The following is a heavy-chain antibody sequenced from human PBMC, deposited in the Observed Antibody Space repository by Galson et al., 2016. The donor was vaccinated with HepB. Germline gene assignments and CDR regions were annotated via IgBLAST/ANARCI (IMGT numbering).Heavy chain of an antibody. J-gene: IGHJ4*02. CDR3: ARYSILYYDILFCYQYYFDY. CDR2: IYYHGST. CDR1: GGSISGYY. Sequence: ETLSLTCTVSGGSISGYYWSWIRQPPGKGLEWDGYIYYHGSTNYNPSLHSRVAISVDTSKNQFSLKLRSVTAADTAVYYCARYSILYYDILFCYQYYFDYWGQGILVTVSS. V-gene: IGHV4-59*01. D-gene: IGHD3-9*01.